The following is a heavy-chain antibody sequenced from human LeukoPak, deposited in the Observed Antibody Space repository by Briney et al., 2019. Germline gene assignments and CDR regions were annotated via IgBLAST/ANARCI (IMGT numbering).Heavy chain of an antibody. Sequence: PSETLSLTCTVSGGSFTGNCYYWGWIRQPPGKGLEWIGSIYYSGSTYYNPSLKSRVTISVDTSKNQFSLKLSSVTAADTAVYYCATSPRWSQATLVTVSS. CDR2: IYYSGST. V-gene: IGHV4-39*01. J-gene: IGHJ4*02. CDR3: ATSPR. CDR1: GGSFTGNCYY.